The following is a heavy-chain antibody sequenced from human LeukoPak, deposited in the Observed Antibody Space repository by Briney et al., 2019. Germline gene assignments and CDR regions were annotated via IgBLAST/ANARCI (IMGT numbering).Heavy chain of an antibody. D-gene: IGHD1-1*01. Sequence: ASVNVSCKASGYTFTSYYMHWVRQAPGQGLEWMGIINPSGGSTSYAQKFQGRVTMARDMSTSTVYMELSSLRSEDTAVYYCARSQKFAQLELRTYYYYYYMDVWGKGTTVTISS. CDR3: ARSQKFAQLELRTYYYYYYMDV. J-gene: IGHJ6*03. CDR1: GYTFTSYY. CDR2: INPSGGST. V-gene: IGHV1-46*01.